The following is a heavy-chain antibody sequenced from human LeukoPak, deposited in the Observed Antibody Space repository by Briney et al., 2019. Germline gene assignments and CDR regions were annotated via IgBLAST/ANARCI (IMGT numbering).Heavy chain of an antibody. V-gene: IGHV3-30*18. Sequence: GGSLRLSCAASGFTFSSYGMHWVRQAPGKGLEWVAVISYDGSNKYYADSVKGRFTISRDNSKNTLYLQMNSLRAEDTAVYYCAKDIRQIVVVWNACDIWGQGTMVTVSS. J-gene: IGHJ3*02. CDR3: AKDIRQIVVVWNACDI. D-gene: IGHD3-22*01. CDR1: GFTFSSYG. CDR2: ISYDGSNK.